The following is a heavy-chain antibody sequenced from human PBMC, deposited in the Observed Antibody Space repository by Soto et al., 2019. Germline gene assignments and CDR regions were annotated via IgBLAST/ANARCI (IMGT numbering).Heavy chain of an antibody. J-gene: IGHJ4*02. CDR3: ARSLFIASTDTEPLAY. Sequence: EAQLLESGGGLVQPGGSLVLSCAASGFTFSSYAMSWVRQAPGTGLEWVSSISGGGNDAFYAVSVKGRFTISRDTSRNTLYLRMRRLRADDTAIYYCARSLFIASTDTEPLAYWGQGALITVSS. CDR2: ISGGGNDA. D-gene: IGHD6-13*01. V-gene: IGHV3-23*01. CDR1: GFTFSSYA.